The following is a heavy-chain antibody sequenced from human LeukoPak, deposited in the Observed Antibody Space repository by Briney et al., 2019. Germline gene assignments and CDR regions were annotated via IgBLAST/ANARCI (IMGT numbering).Heavy chain of an antibody. CDR1: GGSFSGYY. V-gene: IGHV4-34*01. Sequence: SETLSLTCAVYGGSFSGYYWSWIRQPPGKGLEWIGEINHRGRTNYNPSLKRRVTISADTSKNQFSLKLSSVTAADTAVYNCARGAPDYYDSSGYYGMIFDYWGQGTLVTVSS. CDR3: ARGAPDYYDSSGYYGMIFDY. J-gene: IGHJ4*02. CDR2: INHRGRT. D-gene: IGHD3-22*01.